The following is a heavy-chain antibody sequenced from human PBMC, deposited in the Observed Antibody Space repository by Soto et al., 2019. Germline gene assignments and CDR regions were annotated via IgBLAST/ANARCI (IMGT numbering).Heavy chain of an antibody. Sequence: LGESLKISCKGSGYSFTSYWIGWVRQMPGKGLERMGIIYPGDSDTRYSPSFQGQVTISADKSISTAYLQWSSLKASDTAMYYCARHRRRFLEWFLDAFDIWGQGTMVTVSS. CDR1: GYSFTSYW. CDR3: ARHRRRFLEWFLDAFDI. CDR2: IYPGDSDT. J-gene: IGHJ3*02. V-gene: IGHV5-51*01. D-gene: IGHD3-3*01.